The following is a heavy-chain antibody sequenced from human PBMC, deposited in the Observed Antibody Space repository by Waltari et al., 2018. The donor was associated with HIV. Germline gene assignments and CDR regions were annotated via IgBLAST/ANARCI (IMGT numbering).Heavy chain of an antibody. CDR3: AKDLGNFAND. V-gene: IGHV3-23*01. D-gene: IGHD1-1*01. CDR1: GLPFRSYA. J-gene: IGHJ4*02. CDR2: ISSNSGST. Sequence: EVLLLESGGGLVQPGGSLKLSCAGSGLPFRSYAMTWVRQAPGKGLEWVSGISSNSGSTDYADSVKGRLTISRDNSKNILYLQMNSLRAEDTAVYYCAKDLGNFANDWGQGTLVTVTS.